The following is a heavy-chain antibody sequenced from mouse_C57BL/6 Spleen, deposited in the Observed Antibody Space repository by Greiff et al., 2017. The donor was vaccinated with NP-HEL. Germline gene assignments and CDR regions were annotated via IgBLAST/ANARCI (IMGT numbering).Heavy chain of an antibody. CDR2: ISSGSSTI. CDR3: AREGGPRGGGAYFDY. J-gene: IGHJ2*01. CDR1: GFTFSDYG. D-gene: IGHD3-3*01. Sequence: EVHLVESGGGLVKPGGSLKLSCAASGFTFSDYGMHWVRQAPEKGLEWVAYISSGSSTIYYADTVKGRFTISRDNAKNTLFLQMTSLRSEDTAMYYCAREGGPRGGGAYFDYWGQGTTLTVSS. V-gene: IGHV5-17*01.